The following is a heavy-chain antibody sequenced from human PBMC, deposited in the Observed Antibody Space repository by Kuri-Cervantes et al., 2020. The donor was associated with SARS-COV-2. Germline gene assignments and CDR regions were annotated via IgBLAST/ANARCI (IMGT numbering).Heavy chain of an antibody. CDR3: NFDY. Sequence: GESLKIPCAASGFTFSNYAMSWVRQAPGKGLEWVSTISGSGGSTYYADSVKGRFTISRDNSKNTLYLLMNSLRAEDTAVYYCNFDYWGQGTLVTVSS. J-gene: IGHJ4*02. CDR1: GFTFSNYA. V-gene: IGHV3-23*01. CDR2: ISGSGGST.